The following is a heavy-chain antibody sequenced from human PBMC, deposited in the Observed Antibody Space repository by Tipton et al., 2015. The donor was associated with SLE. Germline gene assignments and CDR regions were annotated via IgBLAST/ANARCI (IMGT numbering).Heavy chain of an antibody. Sequence: TLSLTCTVSGGSVSSGSYYWSWIRQPPGKGLEWIGYIYYSGTTNYNPSLKSRVTISVDTSKNQFSLKLSSVTAADTAVYYCAREGVYSYGAPFDYWGQGTLVTVSS. D-gene: IGHD5-18*01. CDR2: IYYSGTT. CDR1: GGSVSSGSYY. CDR3: AREGVYSYGAPFDY. J-gene: IGHJ4*02. V-gene: IGHV4-61*01.